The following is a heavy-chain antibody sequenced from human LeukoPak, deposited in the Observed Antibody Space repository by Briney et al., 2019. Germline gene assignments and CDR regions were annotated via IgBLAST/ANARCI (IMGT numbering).Heavy chain of an antibody. D-gene: IGHD6-6*01. CDR2: IKQDGSET. Sequence: GGSLRLSCSASGITLMSYTIHWLRQAPGKGLEWVANIKQDGSETYYVDSVKGRFTISRDNAKNSLYLQMNSLRAEDTAVYYCARDRHTYTSSLDPEIFDYWGQGTLVTVSS. J-gene: IGHJ4*02. CDR1: GITLMSYT. CDR3: ARDRHTYTSSLDPEIFDY. V-gene: IGHV3-7*01.